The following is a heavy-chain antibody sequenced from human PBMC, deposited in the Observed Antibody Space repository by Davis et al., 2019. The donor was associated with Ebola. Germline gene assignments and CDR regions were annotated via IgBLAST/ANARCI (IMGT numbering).Heavy chain of an antibody. J-gene: IGHJ5*02. V-gene: IGHV4-34*01. CDR2: INHSGST. CDR1: GGSFSGYY. D-gene: IGHD5-18*01. Sequence: SETLSLTCAVYGGSFSGYYWSWIRQPPGKGLEWIGEINHSGSTNYNPSLKSRVTISVDTSKNQFSLKLSSVTAADTAVYYCARGYSYGPYNWFDPWGQGTLVTASS. CDR3: ARGYSYGPYNWFDP.